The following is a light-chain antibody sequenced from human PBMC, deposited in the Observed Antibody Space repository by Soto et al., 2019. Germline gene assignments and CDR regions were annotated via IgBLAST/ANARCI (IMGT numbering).Light chain of an antibody. Sequence: QSVLTQPASVSGSPGQSIAISCTGTSSDVGGYNYVSWYQQHPGKAPKLMISEVSNRPSGVSNRFSGSKSGNTASLTISGLQAEDESDYYCSSYTSTSNYVLGNGTKVT. V-gene: IGLV2-14*01. CDR3: SSYTSTSNYV. CDR2: EVS. J-gene: IGLJ1*01. CDR1: SSDVGGYNY.